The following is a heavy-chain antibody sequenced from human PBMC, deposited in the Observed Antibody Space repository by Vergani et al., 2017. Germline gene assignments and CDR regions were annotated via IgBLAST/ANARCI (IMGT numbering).Heavy chain of an antibody. CDR1: GYTFTGYY. V-gene: IGHV1-2*06. CDR3: ARFLDIWSGYYTDDAFDI. CDR2: INPKSGGT. D-gene: IGHD3-3*01. Sequence: QVQLVQSGAEVKKPGASVKVSCKASGYTFTGYYMHWVRQAPGQGLEWMGRINPKSGGTNYAQNFQGRVTMTRDTSISTAYMEPRRLRTDDTAVYYCARFLDIWSGYYTDDAFDIWGQGTMVTVSS. J-gene: IGHJ3*02.